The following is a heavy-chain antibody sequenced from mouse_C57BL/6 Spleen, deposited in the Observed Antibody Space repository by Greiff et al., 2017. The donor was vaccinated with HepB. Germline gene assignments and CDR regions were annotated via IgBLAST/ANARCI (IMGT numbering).Heavy chain of an antibody. CDR3: ARRAYEGYFDV. Sequence: VKLMESGPELVKPGASVKISCKASGYAFSSSWMNWVKQRPGKGLEWIGRIYPGDGDTNYNGKFKGKATLTADKSSSTAYMQLSSLTSEDSAVYFCARRAYEGYFDVWGTGTTVTVSS. CDR2: IYPGDGDT. D-gene: IGHD1-1*01. CDR1: GYAFSSSW. J-gene: IGHJ1*03. V-gene: IGHV1-82*01.